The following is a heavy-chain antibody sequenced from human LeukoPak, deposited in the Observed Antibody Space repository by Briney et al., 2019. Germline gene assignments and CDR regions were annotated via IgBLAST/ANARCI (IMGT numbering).Heavy chain of an antibody. J-gene: IGHJ4*02. CDR1: GGSLSGYY. D-gene: IGHD3-22*01. Sequence: SETLSLTCAVYGGSLSGYYWSWIRQPPGKGLEWIGEINHSGSTNYNPSLKSRVTISVDTSKNQFSLKLSSVTAADTAVYYCARAGEIVVAITTGYFDYWGQGTLVTVSS. V-gene: IGHV4-34*01. CDR3: ARAGEIVVAITTGYFDY. CDR2: INHSGST.